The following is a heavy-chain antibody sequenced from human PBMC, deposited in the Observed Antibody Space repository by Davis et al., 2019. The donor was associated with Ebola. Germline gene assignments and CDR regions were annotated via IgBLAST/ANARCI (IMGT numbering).Heavy chain of an antibody. CDR1: GGSVSSGGYY. V-gene: IGHV4-61*08. D-gene: IGHD3-10*01. CDR3: ARAMVTMVSFAFDI. J-gene: IGHJ3*02. Sequence: MPSETLSLTCTVSGGSVSSGGYYWNWIRQPPGKGLEWIGYIYYSGSTDYNPSLKSRVTISVDKSKNQFSLKLSSVTAADTAVYYCARAMVTMVSFAFDIWGQGTVVTVSS. CDR2: IYYSGST.